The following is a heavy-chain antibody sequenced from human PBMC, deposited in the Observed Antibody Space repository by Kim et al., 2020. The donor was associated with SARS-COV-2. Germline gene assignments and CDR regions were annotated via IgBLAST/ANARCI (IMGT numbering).Heavy chain of an antibody. CDR3: ATGPCIAVAGTGLFYYYYGMDV. CDR2: FDPEEGET. Sequence: ASVKVSCKVSGYTLTELSMHWVRQAPGEGLEWMGGFDPEEGETIYAQKFQGRVTMTEDTSTDTAYMELSSLRSEDTAVYYCATGPCIAVAGTGLFYYYYGMDVWGQGTTVTVSS. D-gene: IGHD6-19*01. J-gene: IGHJ6*02. CDR1: GYTLTELS. V-gene: IGHV1-24*01.